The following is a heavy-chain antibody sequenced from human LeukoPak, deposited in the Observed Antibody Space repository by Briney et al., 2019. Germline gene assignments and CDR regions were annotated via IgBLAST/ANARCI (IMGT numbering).Heavy chain of an antibody. V-gene: IGHV4-34*01. D-gene: IGHD3-16*01. J-gene: IGHJ4*02. CDR3: ARARGIDY. CDR2: INHSGST. Sequence: SETLSLTCTVSGGSISSYYWSWIRQPPGKGLEWIGEINHSGSTNYNPSLKSRVTISVDTSKNQFSLKLSSVTAADTAVYYCARARGIDYWGQGTLVTVSS. CDR1: GGSISSYY.